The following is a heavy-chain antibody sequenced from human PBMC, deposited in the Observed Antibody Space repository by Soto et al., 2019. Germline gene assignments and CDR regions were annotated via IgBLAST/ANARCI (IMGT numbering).Heavy chain of an antibody. CDR3: ACCTGTVTTCDWFDP. J-gene: IGHJ5*02. V-gene: IGHV4-4*02. CDR1: SGSISSSNW. D-gene: IGHD4-4*01. Sequence: QVQLQESGPGLVKPSGTLSLTCAVSSGSISSSNWWSWVRQPPGKGLEWIGEIYHSGSTNYNPSLKSRVTISVDKSKNQFSLKLSSVTAADTAVYYCACCTGTVTTCDWFDPWGQGTLVTVSS. CDR2: IYHSGST.